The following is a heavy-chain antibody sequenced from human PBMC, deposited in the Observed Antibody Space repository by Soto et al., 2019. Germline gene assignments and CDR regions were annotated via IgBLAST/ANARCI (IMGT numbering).Heavy chain of an antibody. CDR3: ARGSPSSGWGFDY. CDR2: INAGNGNT. D-gene: IGHD6-19*01. Sequence: QVQLVQSGAGVKKPGASVKDSCKASGYTFTSYAMHWVRQAPGQRLEWMGWINAGNGNTKYSQKFQGRVTITRDTSASTAYMELSSLRSEDTAVYYCARGSPSSGWGFDYWGQGTLVTVSS. J-gene: IGHJ4*02. CDR1: GYTFTSYA. V-gene: IGHV1-3*01.